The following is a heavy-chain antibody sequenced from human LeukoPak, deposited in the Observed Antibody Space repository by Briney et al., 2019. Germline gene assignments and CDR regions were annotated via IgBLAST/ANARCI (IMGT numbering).Heavy chain of an antibody. Sequence: GGSLRLSCAASGFIFSSYSMNWVRQAPGKGLEWVSAISGSGGSTYYADSVKGRFTISRDNSKNTLYLQMNSLRAEDTAVYYCARGIAAAGPYYFDYWGQGTLVTVSS. CDR2: ISGSGGST. CDR3: ARGIAAAGPYYFDY. CDR1: GFIFSSYS. D-gene: IGHD6-13*01. V-gene: IGHV3-23*01. J-gene: IGHJ4*02.